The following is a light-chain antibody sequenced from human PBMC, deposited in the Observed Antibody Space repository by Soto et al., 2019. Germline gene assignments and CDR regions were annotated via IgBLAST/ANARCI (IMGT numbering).Light chain of an antibody. CDR1: QNVNTN. J-gene: IGKJ4*01. CDR2: GAS. V-gene: IGKV3-15*01. CDR3: QQYNNWPLT. Sequence: EVVMTQSPATLSVSPGDRATLSCRASQNVNTNLAWYQQQPGQAPRLLIFGASTWATGIPARFSGSGSGTEFTLTISSLQPEDFAVHYCQQYNNWPLTFGGGTKVEIK.